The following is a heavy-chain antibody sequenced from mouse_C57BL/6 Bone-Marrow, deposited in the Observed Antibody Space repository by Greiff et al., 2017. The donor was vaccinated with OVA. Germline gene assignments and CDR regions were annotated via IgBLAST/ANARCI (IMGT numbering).Heavy chain of an antibody. CDR3: ARRGITTLDY. CDR2: ISSGGSYT. J-gene: IGHJ2*01. CDR1: GFTFSSYG. V-gene: IGHV5-6*02. Sequence: EVKLVDSGGDLVKPGGSLKLSCAASGFTFSSYGMSWVRQTPDKRLEWVATISSGGSYTYYPDSVKGRFTISRDNAKNTLYLQMSSLKSEDTAMYYCARRGITTLDYWGQGTTLTVSS. D-gene: IGHD1-1*01.